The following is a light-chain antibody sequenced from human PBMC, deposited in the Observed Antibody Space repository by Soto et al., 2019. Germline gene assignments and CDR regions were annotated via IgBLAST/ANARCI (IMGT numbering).Light chain of an antibody. CDR2: DVN. V-gene: IGLV2-14*03. CDR1: SCDVGSYNY. Sequence: QSALTQPASVSGSPGQSITISCTGTSCDVGSYNYVSWYQHHPGKAPKLMIYDVNNRPSGVSNRFSGSKSGNTASLTISGLQAEDEADYYCSSYTSISTLVFGGGTQLTVL. J-gene: IGLJ3*02. CDR3: SSYTSISTLV.